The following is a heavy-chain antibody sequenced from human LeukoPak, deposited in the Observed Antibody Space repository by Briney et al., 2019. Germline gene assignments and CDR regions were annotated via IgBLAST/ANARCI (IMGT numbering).Heavy chain of an antibody. Sequence: GGTLRLFCAASGFTFSSYGMSWVRQAPGKVLEWVSAISGSGGGTYYADCVKGRFTISRDNSKNTLYLQMNSLRAEDTAVYYCAKDERRITMVRGVPIPRFDPWGQGTLVTVSS. D-gene: IGHD3-10*01. CDR2: ISGSGGGT. V-gene: IGHV3-23*01. J-gene: IGHJ5*02. CDR1: GFTFSSYG. CDR3: AKDERRITMVRGVPIPRFDP.